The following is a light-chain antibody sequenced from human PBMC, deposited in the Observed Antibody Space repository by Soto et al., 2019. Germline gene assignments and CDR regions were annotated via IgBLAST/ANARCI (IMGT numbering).Light chain of an antibody. CDR3: QRSSSTSYT. V-gene: IGKV1-39*01. CDR1: QSISDY. Sequence: DIQMTQSPSSLSASVGDRVTITSRASQSISDYLNWYQQKPGKAPKLLIYAASSLQSGVPSRFSGSGSGTDFTLTISSLQPEDFATYYCQRSSSTSYTFGQGTKLEIK. J-gene: IGKJ2*01. CDR2: AAS.